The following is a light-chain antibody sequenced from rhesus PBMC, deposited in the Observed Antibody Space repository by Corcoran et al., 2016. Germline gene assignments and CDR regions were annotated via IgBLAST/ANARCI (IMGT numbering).Light chain of an antibody. CDR2: GAS. J-gene: IGKJ3*01. Sequence: EIVMTQSPATLSLSPGERATLSCRASQSVSSSLAWYQQKPGQVPGLLLYGASSRATGIPDRFSGRGSGTEFTLTISSLEPEDFSVYYCQQYSNWPFTFGPGTKLDIK. CDR3: QQYSNWPFT. CDR1: QSVSSS. V-gene: IGKV3-42*03.